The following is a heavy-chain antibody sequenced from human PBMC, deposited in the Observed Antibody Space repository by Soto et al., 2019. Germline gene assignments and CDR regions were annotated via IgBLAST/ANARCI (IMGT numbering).Heavy chain of an antibody. CDR3: ARATDGLHY. J-gene: IGHJ4*02. CDR1: GLIFSNYK. CDR2: INTDGSII. V-gene: IGHV3-74*01. Sequence: EVRLVESGGGLVQPGGSLRLSCAASGLIFSNYKMHWVRQAPGKGLVWVSRINTDGSIIDYADSVKGRFTVSRDNAKNTLYLQMNSLSADDTAVYYCARATDGLHYWGQGTLVTVSS.